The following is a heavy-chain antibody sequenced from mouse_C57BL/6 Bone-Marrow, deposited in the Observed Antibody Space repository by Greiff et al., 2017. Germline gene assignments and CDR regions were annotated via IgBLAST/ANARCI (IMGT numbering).Heavy chain of an antibody. J-gene: IGHJ1*03. D-gene: IGHD1-3*01. CDR1: GYTFTSYW. CDR3: ERSGYIRVWYFDV. V-gene: IGHV1-72*01. Sequence: VQLQQPGAELVKPGASVKLSCKASGYTFTSYWMHWVKQRPGRGLEWIGRIDPNSGGTKYNEKFKSKATLTVDKPSSSTYMQLSSLTSEDAAVYYCERSGYIRVWYFDVWGTGTTVTVSS. CDR2: IDPNSGGT.